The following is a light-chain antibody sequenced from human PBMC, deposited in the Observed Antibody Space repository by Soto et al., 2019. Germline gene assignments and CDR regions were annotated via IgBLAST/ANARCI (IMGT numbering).Light chain of an antibody. CDR2: SDG. CDR1: HSNIGGDN. V-gene: IGLV1-44*01. CDR3: AAWDDSLSGQWV. Sequence: QSVLTQPPSASGTPGQRVTISCSGSHSNIGGDNINWYRQLPGMAPKLLIYSDGKRPSGVPDRFSGSQSGTSASLTISGLQSEDEADYYCAAWDDSLSGQWVFGGGTKLTVL. J-gene: IGLJ3*02.